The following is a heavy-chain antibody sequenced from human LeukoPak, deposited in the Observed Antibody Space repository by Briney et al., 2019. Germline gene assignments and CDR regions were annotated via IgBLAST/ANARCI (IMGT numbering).Heavy chain of an antibody. V-gene: IGHV3-20*04. Sequence: GGSLRLSCVASGFTFDDYGISWVRQAPGKGLEWVSRIHWNSGSTRYADSVKGRFTISRDDSKNTLYLQMNSLRAEDTAAYYCAKGYYFDILSGYSSLDSWGQGTLVTVSS. J-gene: IGHJ4*02. CDR2: IHWNSGST. CDR1: GFTFDDYG. CDR3: AKGYYFDILSGYSSLDS. D-gene: IGHD3-9*01.